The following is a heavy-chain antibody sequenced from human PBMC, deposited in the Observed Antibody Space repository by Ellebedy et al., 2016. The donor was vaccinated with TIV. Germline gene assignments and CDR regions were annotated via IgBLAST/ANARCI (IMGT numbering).Heavy chain of an antibody. CDR3: ARDLAALVVPAAISNYYGMDV. Sequence: ASVKVSCXASGYTFTGYYMHWVRQAPGQGLEWMGWISAYNGNTNYAQKLQGRVTMTTDTSTSTAYMELRSLRSDDTAVYYCARDLAALVVPAAISNYYGMDVWGQGTTVTVSS. D-gene: IGHD2-2*02. V-gene: IGHV1-18*04. J-gene: IGHJ6*02. CDR2: ISAYNGNT. CDR1: GYTFTGYY.